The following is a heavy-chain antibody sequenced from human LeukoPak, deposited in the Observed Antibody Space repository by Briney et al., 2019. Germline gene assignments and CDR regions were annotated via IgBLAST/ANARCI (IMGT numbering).Heavy chain of an antibody. Sequence: SVKVSCKASGGTLSSYAISWVRQAPGQGLEWMGRIIPILGIANYAQKFQGRVTITADKYTSTAYMELSSLRSEDTAVYYCARIGAVAGTGGGYWGQGTLVTVSS. CDR3: ARIGAVAGTGGGY. CDR1: GGTLSSYA. D-gene: IGHD6-19*01. CDR2: IIPILGIA. V-gene: IGHV1-69*04. J-gene: IGHJ4*02.